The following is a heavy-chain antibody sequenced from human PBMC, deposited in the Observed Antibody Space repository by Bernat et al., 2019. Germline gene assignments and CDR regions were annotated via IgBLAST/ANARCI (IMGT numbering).Heavy chain of an antibody. CDR2: INHSGST. V-gene: IGHV4-34*01. J-gene: IGHJ4*02. D-gene: IGHD4-17*01. CDR3: ARTTVTTGECNY. CDR1: GGSFSGYY. Sequence: QVQLQQWGAGLLKPSETLSLTCAVYGGSFSGYYWSWIRQPPGKGLEWIGEINHSGSTNYNPSLKSRVTISVDTSKNQFSLKLSSVTAADTAVYYRARTTVTTGECNYWGQGTLVTVSS.